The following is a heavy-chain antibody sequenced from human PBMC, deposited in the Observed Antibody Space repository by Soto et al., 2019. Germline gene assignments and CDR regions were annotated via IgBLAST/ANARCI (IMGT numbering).Heavy chain of an antibody. J-gene: IGHJ4*02. D-gene: IGHD3-10*01. V-gene: IGHV3-21*01. Sequence: GGSLRLSCAASGFTFSSYSMNWVRQAPGKGLEWVSSISSSSSYIYYADSVKGRFTISRDNAKNSLYLQMNSLRAEDTAVYYCARAQETITMVRGAKTVDYWGQGTLVTVSS. CDR3: ARAQETITMVRGAKTVDY. CDR1: GFTFSSYS. CDR2: ISSSSSYI.